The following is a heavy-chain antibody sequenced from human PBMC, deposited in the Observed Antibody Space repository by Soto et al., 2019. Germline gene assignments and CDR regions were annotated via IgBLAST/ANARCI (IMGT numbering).Heavy chain of an antibody. J-gene: IGHJ5*02. CDR1: GYTLTELS. Sequence: GASVKVSCKVSGYTLTELSMHWVRQAPGKGLEWMGGFDPEDGETIYAQKFQGRVTMTEDTSTDTAYMELSSLRSEDTAVYYCATMYSGSYYGWFDPWGQGTLVTVPS. CDR2: FDPEDGET. V-gene: IGHV1-24*01. D-gene: IGHD1-26*01. CDR3: ATMYSGSYYGWFDP.